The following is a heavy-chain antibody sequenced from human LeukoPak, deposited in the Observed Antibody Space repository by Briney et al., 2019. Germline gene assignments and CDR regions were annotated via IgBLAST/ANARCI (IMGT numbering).Heavy chain of an antibody. CDR1: GYSFTSYY. J-gene: IGHJ6*03. CDR3: ARGPSITMVRGGQWYYYMDV. D-gene: IGHD3-10*01. V-gene: IGHV1-46*01. CDR2: INPSGGST. Sequence: ASVKVSCKASGYSFTSYYMHWVRQAPGQGLEWMGIINPSGGSTNYAQKFQGRVTMTRDTSTNTVYMELSSLRSEDTAVYYCARGPSITMVRGGQWYYYMDVWGKGTTVTISS.